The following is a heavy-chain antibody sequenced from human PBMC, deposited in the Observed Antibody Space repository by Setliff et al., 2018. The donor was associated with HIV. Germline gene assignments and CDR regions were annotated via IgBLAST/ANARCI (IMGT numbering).Heavy chain of an antibody. CDR3: VHVSFYREVYFDA. J-gene: IGHJ4*01. D-gene: IGHD3-16*02. CDR1: GFSLATEGEA. V-gene: IGHV2-5*02. Sequence: SGPTLVNPTPTLTLTCDFSGFSLATEGEAVGWVRQPPGEGLEWLALISWDHDVRYNPSLKSRLTITKDTSRNQVDLTVSNLDPVDTATYFCVHVSFYREVYFDAWGQGILVTVSS. CDR2: ISWDHDV.